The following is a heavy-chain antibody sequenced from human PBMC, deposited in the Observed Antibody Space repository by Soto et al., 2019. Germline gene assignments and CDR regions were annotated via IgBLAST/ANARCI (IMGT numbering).Heavy chain of an antibody. J-gene: IGHJ4*02. CDR1: GGTFSSYA. CDR2: IIPIFGTA. CDR3: ARDLDYGDYGGDFDY. Sequence: ASVKVSCKASGGTFSSYAISWVRQAPGQGLEWMGGIIPIFGTANYAQKFQGRVTITADESTSTAYMELSSLRSEDTAVYYCARDLDYGDYGGDFDYWGQGTLVTVSS. D-gene: IGHD4-17*01. V-gene: IGHV1-69*13.